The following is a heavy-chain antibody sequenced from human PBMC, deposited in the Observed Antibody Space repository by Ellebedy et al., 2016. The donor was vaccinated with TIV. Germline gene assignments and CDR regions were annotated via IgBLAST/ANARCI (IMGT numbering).Heavy chain of an antibody. J-gene: IGHJ4*02. CDR2: FLWSGDKI. Sequence: GGSLRLXXAASGFTFSSYWMSWVRQAPGKGLEWVAGFLWSGDKIDYAESVKGRFTISRDNAKNSLYLQMNSLRVEDTALYYCGYDGDRGGLAYWGQGTLVTVSS. D-gene: IGHD3-10*01. CDR1: GFTFSSYW. CDR3: GYDGDRGGLAY. V-gene: IGHV3-20*03.